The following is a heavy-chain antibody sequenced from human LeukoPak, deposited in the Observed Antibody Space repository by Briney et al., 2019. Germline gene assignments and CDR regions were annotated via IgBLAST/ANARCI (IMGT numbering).Heavy chain of an antibody. CDR3: AKWGDYDVLTGYYDSDY. J-gene: IGHJ4*02. D-gene: IGHD3-9*01. V-gene: IGHV3-23*01. CDR2: IFGSGAST. Sequence: PGASLRLSCAASGFTFSNYAMSWVRQAPGKGLEWVSAIFGSGASTYYADSVKGRFTISRDNSKNTLYLQMNSLRAEDTALYYCAKWGDYDVLTGYYDSDYWGQGILVTVSS. CDR1: GFTFSNYA.